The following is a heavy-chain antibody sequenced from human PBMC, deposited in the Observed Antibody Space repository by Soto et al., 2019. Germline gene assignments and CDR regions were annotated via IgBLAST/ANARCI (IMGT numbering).Heavy chain of an antibody. J-gene: IGHJ4*02. CDR3: AIDYYNSSDYYYY. CDR1: GGTFSSYA. D-gene: IGHD3-22*01. V-gene: IGHV1-69*01. CDR2: IIPIFDTA. Sequence: QVQLVQSGAEVKKPGSSVKVSCKASGGTFSSYAISWVRQAPGQALEWMGGIIPIFDTANYAQKFQGRVTITAVEFTSTAYMELSGLRSEDTAVYYCAIDYYNSSDYYYYWGQGTLVTVSS.